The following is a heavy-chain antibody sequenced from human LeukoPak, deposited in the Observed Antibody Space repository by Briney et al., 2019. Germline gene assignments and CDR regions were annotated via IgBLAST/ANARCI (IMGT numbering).Heavy chain of an antibody. D-gene: IGHD3-3*01. CDR3: AKDGRFLEWLLYY. CDR1: GFTFSSYA. J-gene: IGHJ4*02. V-gene: IGHV3-23*01. CDR2: ISGSGGST. Sequence: PGGSLRLSCAASGFTFSSYAMSWVRQAPEKGLEWVSAISGSGGSTYYADSVKGRFTISRDNSKNTLYLQMNSLRAEDTAVYYIAKDGRFLEWLLYYWGQGTLVTVSS.